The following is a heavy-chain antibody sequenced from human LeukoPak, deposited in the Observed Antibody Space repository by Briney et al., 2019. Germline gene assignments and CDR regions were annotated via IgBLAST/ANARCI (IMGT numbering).Heavy chain of an antibody. V-gene: IGHV4-39*02. D-gene: IGHD2-15*01. CDR2: IYYSGST. CDR3: ATPGCSGGSCQGRAFDY. CDR1: GGSISSRSYY. Sequence: PSETLSLTCTVSGGSISSRSYYWGWIRQPPGKELEWIGSIYYSGSTYYNPSLKSRVTISVDTSKNHFSLKLSSVTASDTAVYYCATPGCSGGSCQGRAFDYWGQGTLVTVSS. J-gene: IGHJ4*02.